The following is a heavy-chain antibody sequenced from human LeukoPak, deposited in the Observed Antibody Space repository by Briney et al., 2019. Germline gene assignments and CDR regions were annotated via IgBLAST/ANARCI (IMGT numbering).Heavy chain of an antibody. D-gene: IGHD3-16*01. J-gene: IGHJ4*02. CDR1: GGSISSYY. CDR3: AREGGLREYYFDY. Sequence: SETLSLTCTVSGGSISSYYWSWIRQPPGKGLEWIGYIYYSGSTKYNAYLMSRVTISVDTSTNHFPLKLSPVTAADAAADYCAREGGLREYYFDYWGQGTLVTVSS. V-gene: IGHV4-59*01. CDR2: IYYSGST.